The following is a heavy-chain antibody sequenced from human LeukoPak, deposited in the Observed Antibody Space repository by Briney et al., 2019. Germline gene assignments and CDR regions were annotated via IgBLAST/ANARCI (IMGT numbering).Heavy chain of an antibody. V-gene: IGHV1-18*01. CDR3: ARDSRITIFGVVFDYYYYGMDV. J-gene: IGHJ6*02. CDR1: GYTFTSYG. D-gene: IGHD3-3*01. CDR2: ISAYNGNT. Sequence: ASVKVSCKASGYTFTSYGISWGRQAPGQGLEWMGWISAYNGNTNYAQKLQGRVTMTTDTSTSTAYMELRSLRSDDTAVYYCARDSRITIFGVVFDYYYYGMDVWGQGTTVTVSS.